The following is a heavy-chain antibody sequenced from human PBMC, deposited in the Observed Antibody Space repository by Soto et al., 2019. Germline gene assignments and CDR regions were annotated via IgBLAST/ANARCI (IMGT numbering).Heavy chain of an antibody. CDR2: IYWDDDK. Sequence: SGPTLVNPTQTLTLTCTLSGLSLSSSGVGVGWIRQPPGKALEWLALIYWDDDKRYSPSLQSRLTITKDTSKNQVVLSMTNMDPVDTATYYCVCREFPLTYFDYWGQGTPVTVSS. J-gene: IGHJ4*02. CDR1: GLSLSSSGVG. D-gene: IGHD3-10*01. CDR3: VCREFPLTYFDY. V-gene: IGHV2-5*02.